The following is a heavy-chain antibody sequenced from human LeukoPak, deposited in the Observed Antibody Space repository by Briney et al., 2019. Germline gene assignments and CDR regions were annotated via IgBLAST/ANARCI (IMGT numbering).Heavy chain of an antibody. D-gene: IGHD3-10*01. CDR2: IRYDGSNK. V-gene: IGHV3-30*02. J-gene: IGHJ4*02. Sequence: GGSLRLSCAASGFTFSSYGMHWVRQAPGKGLEWMAFIRYDGSNKYYADSVKGRFTISRDNSKNTLYLQMNSLRAEDTAVYYCAKVGKLWFGEISGYFDYWGQGTLVTVSS. CDR1: GFTFSSYG. CDR3: AKVGKLWFGEISGYFDY.